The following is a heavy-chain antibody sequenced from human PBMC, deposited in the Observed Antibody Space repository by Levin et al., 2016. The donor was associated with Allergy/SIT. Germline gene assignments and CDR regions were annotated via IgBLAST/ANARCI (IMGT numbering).Heavy chain of an antibody. CDR1: AFTSVTML. D-gene: IGHD1-1*01. J-gene: IGHJ6*02. CDR3: ARGRQQLAQYYGLDI. V-gene: IGHV3-30*04. Sequence: GGSLRLSCAASAFTSVTMLCTGSARLQAKGLEWVAVMSYDGSYEYYADSVKGRFTVSRDNSKNTLYLQMNSLTPEDTAVYYCARGRQQLAQYYGLDIWGRGTTVTVSS. CDR2: MSYDGSYE.